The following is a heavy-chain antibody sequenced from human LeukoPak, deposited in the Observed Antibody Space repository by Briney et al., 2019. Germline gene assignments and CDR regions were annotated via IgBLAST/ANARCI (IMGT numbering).Heavy chain of an antibody. D-gene: IGHD3-10*01. J-gene: IGHJ4*02. CDR2: INPNSGGT. CDR3: ARGRGRTMIRGVNDY. Sequence: ASVKVSCKASGYTFTGYYMHWVRQAPGQGLEWMGWINPNSGGTNYAQRFQGRVTMTRDASISTAYMELSRLRSDDTAVYYCARGRGRTMIRGVNDYWGQGTLVTVSS. CDR1: GYTFTGYY. V-gene: IGHV1-2*02.